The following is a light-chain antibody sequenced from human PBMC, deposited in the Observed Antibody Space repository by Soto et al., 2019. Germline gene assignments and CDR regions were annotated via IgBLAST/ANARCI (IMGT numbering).Light chain of an antibody. CDR3: QSYDTSLSV. CDR2: GNN. J-gene: IGLJ1*01. CDR1: SSNIGAGSH. Sequence: QSVLTQPPSVSGAPGQRVTISCTGSSSNIGAGSHVHWYQQLPGTAPKLLIYGNNNRPSGVPDRFSGSRSGTSASLAITGLQAEDEADYYCQSYDTSLSVFGTGTKVTVL. V-gene: IGLV1-40*01.